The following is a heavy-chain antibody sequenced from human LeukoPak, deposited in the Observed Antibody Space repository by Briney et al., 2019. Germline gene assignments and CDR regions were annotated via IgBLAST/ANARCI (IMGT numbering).Heavy chain of an antibody. CDR3: ARHLGDGYNYWFDP. D-gene: IGHD5-24*01. CDR2: IYYSGST. CDR1: GGSISSGGYY. J-gene: IGHJ5*02. Sequence: PSQTLSLTCTVSGGSISSGGYYWSWIRQHPGKGLEWIGYIYYSGSTYYNPSLKSRVTISVDTSKNQFSLKLSSVTAADTAVYYCARHLGDGYNYWFDPWGQGTLVTVSS. V-gene: IGHV4-31*03.